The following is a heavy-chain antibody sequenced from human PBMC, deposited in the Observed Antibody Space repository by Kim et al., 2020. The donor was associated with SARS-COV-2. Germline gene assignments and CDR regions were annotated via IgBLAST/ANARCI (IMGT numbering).Heavy chain of an antibody. V-gene: IGHV1-69*01. J-gene: IGHJ4*02. CDR3: ASGREGYYLLY. D-gene: IGHD3-22*01. Sequence: KYAQKFQGRVTITADESTSTAYMELSSLRSEDTAVYYCASGREGYYLLYWGQGTLVTVSS.